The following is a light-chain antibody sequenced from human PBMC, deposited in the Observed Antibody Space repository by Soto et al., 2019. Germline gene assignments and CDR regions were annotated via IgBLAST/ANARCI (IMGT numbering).Light chain of an antibody. CDR3: QQNYNLPPWT. CDR1: QSISYY. Sequence: DIQMTQSPSSLSASVGDRVTITCRASQSISYYLDWYQVKPGKAPKLLIYATSILQSGVPSRFSGSGSGTDFTLTSSNLQPEDFATYFCQQNYNLPPWTFGQGTKVEV. J-gene: IGKJ1*01. CDR2: ATS. V-gene: IGKV1-39*01.